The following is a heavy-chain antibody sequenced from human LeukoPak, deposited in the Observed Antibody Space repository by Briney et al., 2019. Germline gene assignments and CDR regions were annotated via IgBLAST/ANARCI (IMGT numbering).Heavy chain of an antibody. J-gene: IGHJ4*02. CDR1: GFTFSNYG. CDR3: AKGSYGAPSDY. D-gene: IGHD4-17*01. V-gene: IGHV3-30*18. Sequence: GGSLRLSCAASGFTFSNYGMHWVRQAPDKGLEWVAVISYDGSNKYYVDSVKGRFTISRDNFKNTLYLQMNSLRVEDTAVYYCAKGSYGAPSDYWGQGTLVTVSS. CDR2: ISYDGSNK.